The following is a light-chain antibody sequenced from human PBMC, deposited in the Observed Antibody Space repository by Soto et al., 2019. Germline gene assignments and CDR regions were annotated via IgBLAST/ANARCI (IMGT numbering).Light chain of an antibody. CDR2: DAS. J-gene: IGKJ5*01. CDR3: QQRSNWPPIT. Sequence: EIVLTQSPATLSLSPVERATLSCRASQSVSSYLAWYQQKPVQAPRLLIYDASNRATGIPARFSGSGSGTDFTLTISSLEPEDFAVYYCQQRSNWPPITFGQGTRLEIK. V-gene: IGKV3-11*01. CDR1: QSVSSY.